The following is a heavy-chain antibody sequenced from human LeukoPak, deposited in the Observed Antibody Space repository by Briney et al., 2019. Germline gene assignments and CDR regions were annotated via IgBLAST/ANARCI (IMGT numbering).Heavy chain of an antibody. Sequence: SETLSLTCTASGGSISSYYWSWVRQPPGKGLEWIGYIYYRGSTNYNPSLKSRVTISVDTSKNQFSLKLSSVAAADSAIYFCARGDFDASGYSVPFDYWGQGALVTVSS. J-gene: IGHJ4*02. D-gene: IGHD3-22*01. CDR1: GGSISSYY. CDR2: IYYRGST. V-gene: IGHV4-59*01. CDR3: ARGDFDASGYSVPFDY.